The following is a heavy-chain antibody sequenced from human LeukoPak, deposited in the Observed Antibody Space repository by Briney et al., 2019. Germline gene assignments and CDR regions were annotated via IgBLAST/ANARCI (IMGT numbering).Heavy chain of an antibody. J-gene: IGHJ6*02. Sequence: RGSLRLSCAASRVTVSSNYMSWVRQAPGKGLEWVSVIYSGGSTYYADSVKGRFTISRDNSKNTLYLQMNSLRAEATAVYYCASYSGSWGHYYYGMDVWGQGTTVTDS. D-gene: IGHD6-13*01. V-gene: IGHV3-53*01. CDR2: IYSGGST. CDR1: RVTVSSNY. CDR3: ASYSGSWGHYYYGMDV.